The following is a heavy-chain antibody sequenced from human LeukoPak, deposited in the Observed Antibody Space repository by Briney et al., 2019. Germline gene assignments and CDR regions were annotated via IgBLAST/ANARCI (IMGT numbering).Heavy chain of an antibody. J-gene: IGHJ4*02. Sequence: SETLSLTCSVSGDSVSSGGYYWSWVRQHPGKGLEWIGYVYHSGISYYNASLERRVTISIDTSKNQFSLNLTSVTATDTAVWYCARVYGSGAPVRDFDYWGQGTLVTVSS. CDR1: GDSVSSGGYY. D-gene: IGHD3-10*01. CDR3: ARVYGSGAPVRDFDY. CDR2: VYHSGIS. V-gene: IGHV4-31*03.